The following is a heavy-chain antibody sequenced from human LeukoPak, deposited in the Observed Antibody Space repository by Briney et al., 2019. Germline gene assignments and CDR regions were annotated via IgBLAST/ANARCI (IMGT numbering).Heavy chain of an antibody. CDR1: GFTFSSYA. CDR2: ISYDGSNK. CDR3: AKDRRQWLATGAFDI. D-gene: IGHD6-19*01. V-gene: IGHV3-30-3*01. J-gene: IGHJ3*02. Sequence: GGSLRLSCAASGFTFSSYAMHWVRQAPGKGLEWVAVISYDGSNKYYADSVKGRFTISRDNSKNTLYLQMNSLRPEDTAVYYCAKDRRQWLATGAFDIWGQGTMVTVSS.